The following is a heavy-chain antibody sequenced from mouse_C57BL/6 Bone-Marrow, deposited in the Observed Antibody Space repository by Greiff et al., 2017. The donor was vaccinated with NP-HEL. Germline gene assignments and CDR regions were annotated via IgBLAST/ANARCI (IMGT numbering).Heavy chain of an antibody. D-gene: IGHD1-1*01. Sequence: VKLQQSGPELVKPGASVKISCKASGYSFTSYYIHWVKQRPGLGLEWIGWIYPGSGNTKYNEKFKGKATLTADTSSSTAYMQLSSLTSEDSAVYYCAAYGFAYGGQGTLVTVSA. V-gene: IGHV1-66*01. CDR1: GYSFTSYY. J-gene: IGHJ3*01. CDR3: AAYGFAY. CDR2: IYPGSGNT.